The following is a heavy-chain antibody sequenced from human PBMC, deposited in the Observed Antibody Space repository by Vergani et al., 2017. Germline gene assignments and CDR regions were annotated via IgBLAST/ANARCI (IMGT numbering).Heavy chain of an antibody. CDR3: ARLRPDKLCVGDCYHFDY. CDR2: IYPGDSDT. Sequence: EVQLVQSGAEVKKPGESLKISCKGSGYSFTSYWIGWVRQMPGKGLEWMGIIYPGDSDTRYSPSFQGQVTISADKSISTAYLQWSSLKASDTAMYYCARLRPDKLCVGDCYHFDYWGQGTLVTVSS. D-gene: IGHD2-21*02. CDR1: GYSFTSYW. V-gene: IGHV5-51*01. J-gene: IGHJ4*02.